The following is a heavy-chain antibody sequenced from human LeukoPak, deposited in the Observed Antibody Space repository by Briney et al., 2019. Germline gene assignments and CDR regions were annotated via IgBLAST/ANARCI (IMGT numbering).Heavy chain of an antibody. V-gene: IGHV1-24*01. Sequence: GASVKVSCKVSGYTFTDFSLHWVRQAPGKGLEWIGGFDPEDGETIYAQKFQGRVTTTEDTSADTAYMEMSSLRSEDTAVYYCAKGPSRSSNFEYWGQGTLVTVSS. CDR2: FDPEDGET. CDR1: GYTFTDFS. D-gene: IGHD6-6*01. CDR3: AKGPSRSSNFEY. J-gene: IGHJ4*02.